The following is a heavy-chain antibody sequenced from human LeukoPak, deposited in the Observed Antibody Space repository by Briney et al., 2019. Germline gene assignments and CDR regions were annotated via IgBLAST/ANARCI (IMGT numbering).Heavy chain of an antibody. CDR3: ARPSAAGTTSPQGY. D-gene: IGHD1-7*01. CDR2: INPNSGGT. CDR1: GYTFTGYY. V-gene: IGHV1-2*02. Sequence: ASVKVSCKASGYTFTGYYMHWVRQAPGQGLEWMGWINPNSGGTNYAQKFQGRVTMTRDTSISTAYMELSRLRSDDTAVYYCARPSAAGTTSPQGYWGQGTLVTVSS. J-gene: IGHJ4*02.